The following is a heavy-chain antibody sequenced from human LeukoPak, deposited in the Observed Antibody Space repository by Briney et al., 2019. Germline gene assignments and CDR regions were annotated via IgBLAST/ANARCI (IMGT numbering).Heavy chain of an antibody. CDR1: GFTFSSYS. D-gene: IGHD3-10*01. CDR2: ISSISSTI. Sequence: GGSLRLSRAASGFTFSSYSMNWVCQAPGKGLGWGSYISSISSTIYYADSVKGRFTTSRDNAKNSLYLQMNSLRDEDTAVYYCARDSFYGSGTYYNAGGRFDYWGQGTLVTVSS. J-gene: IGHJ4*02. CDR3: ARDSFYGSGTYYNAGGRFDY. V-gene: IGHV3-48*02.